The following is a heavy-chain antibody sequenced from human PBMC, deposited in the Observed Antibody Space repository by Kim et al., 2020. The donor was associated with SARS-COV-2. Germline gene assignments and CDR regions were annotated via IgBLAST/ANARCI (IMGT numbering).Heavy chain of an antibody. CDR2: IYSDGST. CDR3: ARGLMGLVV. D-gene: IGHD3-16*01. V-gene: IGHV3-53*04. CDR1: KFTVSKNY. J-gene: IGHJ6*02. Sequence: GGSLRLSCAASKFTVSKNYMTWVRQAPGKGLECVSVIYSDGSTSYSDSVKGRFTISRHNSKNTLYLQMNSLRREDTAVYYCARGLMGLVVWGQGTTVTVSS.